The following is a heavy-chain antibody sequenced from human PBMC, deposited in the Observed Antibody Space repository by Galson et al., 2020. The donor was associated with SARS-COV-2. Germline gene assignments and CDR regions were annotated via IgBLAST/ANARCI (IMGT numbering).Heavy chain of an antibody. CDR2: TTNKLNSYTT. CDR1: GFTFSDHY. J-gene: IGHJ4*02. V-gene: IGHV3-72*01. Sequence: GGSLRLSCAASGFTFSDHYMDWVRQAPGKGLEWVGRTTNKLNSYTTEYAASVKGRFTISRDDSKNSLFLQMNSLRTADTALYYCARVFCSGSTCSLIDSWGQGTLVTVSS. D-gene: IGHD2-2*01. CDR3: ARVFCSGSTCSLIDS.